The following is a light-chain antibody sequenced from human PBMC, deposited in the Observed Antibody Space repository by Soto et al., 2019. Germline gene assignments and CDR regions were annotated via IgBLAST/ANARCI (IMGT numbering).Light chain of an antibody. Sequence: EIVMTQSPATLSVSPGERATLSCRVSQSVKSNLAWYQQKPGQAPRLLIYGASTRATGIPARFSGSGSGTEFTLTISSPQSEDFAVYFCQQYNIWPPWTFGQGTKVEIK. CDR1: QSVKSN. CDR3: QQYNIWPPWT. CDR2: GAS. J-gene: IGKJ1*01. V-gene: IGKV3-15*01.